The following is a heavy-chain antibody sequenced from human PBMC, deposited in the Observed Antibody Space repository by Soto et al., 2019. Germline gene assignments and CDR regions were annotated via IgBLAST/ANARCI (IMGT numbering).Heavy chain of an antibody. D-gene: IGHD2-2*02. Sequence: GGSLRLSCAASGFTFSSYGMHWVRQAPGKGLEWVAVISYDGSNKYYADSVKGRFTISRDNSKNTLYLQMNSLRAEDTAVYYCAKARRIPYFDYWGQGTLVTVSS. V-gene: IGHV3-30*18. J-gene: IGHJ4*02. CDR3: AKARRIPYFDY. CDR2: ISYDGSNK. CDR1: GFTFSSYG.